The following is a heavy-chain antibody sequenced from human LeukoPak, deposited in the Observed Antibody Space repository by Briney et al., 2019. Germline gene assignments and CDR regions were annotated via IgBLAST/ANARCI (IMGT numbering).Heavy chain of an antibody. CDR1: GGSVSRGYYY. CDR2: IYYSGST. D-gene: IGHD3-10*01. V-gene: IGHV4-61*01. J-gene: IGHJ4*02. Sequence: SETLSLTCTVSGGSVSRGYYYWSWMRQSQGKGLEWIGNIYYSGSTNYNPSLKSRVTISSDTSKNQFSLKLSSVTAADTAVYFCARDRGCEVLDFWGQGTLVTVSS. CDR3: ARDRGCEVLDF.